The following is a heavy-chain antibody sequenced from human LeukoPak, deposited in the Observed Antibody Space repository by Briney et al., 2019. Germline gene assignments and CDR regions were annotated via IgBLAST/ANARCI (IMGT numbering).Heavy chain of an antibody. D-gene: IGHD3-10*01. Sequence: PGGSLRLSCAASGFTFSNAWMNWVRQAPGKGLEWVGRIKSETDGGTTDYAAPVKGRFTISRDDSKNTLYLQMNSLKTEDTAVYYCTTGAGRGYWGQGTLVTVSS. CDR2: IKSETDGGTT. V-gene: IGHV3-15*07. CDR1: GFTFSNAW. J-gene: IGHJ4*02. CDR3: TTGAGRGY.